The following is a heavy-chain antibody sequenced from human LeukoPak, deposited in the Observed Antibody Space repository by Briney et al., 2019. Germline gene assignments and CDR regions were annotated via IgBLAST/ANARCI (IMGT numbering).Heavy chain of an antibody. CDR2: ISSSSSTI. V-gene: IGHV3-48*01. J-gene: IGHJ2*01. D-gene: IGHD2-21*02. Sequence: GGSLRLSCAVSGFTFSSYFMHWVRQAPGKGLEWVSYISSSSSTIYYADSVKGRFTISRDNAKNSLYLQMNSLRAEDTAVYYCARVRAYCGGDCPPKDWYFDLWGRGTLVTVSS. CDR1: GFTFSSYF. CDR3: ARVRAYCGGDCPPKDWYFDL.